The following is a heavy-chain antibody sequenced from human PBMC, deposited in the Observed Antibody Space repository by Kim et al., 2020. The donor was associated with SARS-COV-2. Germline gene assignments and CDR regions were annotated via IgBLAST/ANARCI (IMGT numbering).Heavy chain of an antibody. D-gene: IGHD5-18*01. V-gene: IGHV3-74*01. CDR1: GFTFSRHW. J-gene: IGHJ5*02. Sequence: GGSLRLSCVASGFTFSRHWMHWVRHAPGKGLVWVSSINVDGTSTNYADSVKGRFTVSRDNAKNTLYLQMNALRDEDTAVYFCARVRSPMVKNNWFDPWGQGTQVTVSS. CDR3: ARVRSPMVKNNWFDP. CDR2: INVDGTST.